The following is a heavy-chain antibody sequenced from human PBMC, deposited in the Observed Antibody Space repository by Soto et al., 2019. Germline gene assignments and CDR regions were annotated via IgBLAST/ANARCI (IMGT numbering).Heavy chain of an antibody. Sequence: EVQLLESGGGLVQPGESLRLSCAFSGFIFGNYMMTWVRQAPGKGLEWVSTIRDGGESTYYADSVKGRFTISRDNSKNTLNLQRDSLGVEDTAVYYCAPHVHCSGGSCHYDAFDIRGQGTMVTVSS. J-gene: IGHJ3*02. CDR1: GFIFGNYM. CDR2: IRDGGEST. D-gene: IGHD2-15*01. CDR3: APHVHCSGGSCHYDAFDI. V-gene: IGHV3-23*01.